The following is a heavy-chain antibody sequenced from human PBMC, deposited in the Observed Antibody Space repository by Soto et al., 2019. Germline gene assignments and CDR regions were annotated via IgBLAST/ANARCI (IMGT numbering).Heavy chain of an antibody. CDR3: ARLQYGITMVRGVIITSHFDY. D-gene: IGHD3-10*01. V-gene: IGHV4-39*01. CDR2: IYYSGST. J-gene: IGHJ4*02. CDR1: GGSISSSSYY. Sequence: SETLSLTCTVSGGSISSSSYYWGWIRQPPGKGLEWFGSIYYSGSTYYNPSLKSRVTISVDTSKNQFSLKLSSVTAADTAVYYCARLQYGITMVRGVIITSHFDYWGQGTLVTVSS.